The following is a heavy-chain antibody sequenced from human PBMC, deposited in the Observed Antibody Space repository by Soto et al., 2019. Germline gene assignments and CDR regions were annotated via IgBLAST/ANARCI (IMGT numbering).Heavy chain of an antibody. Sequence: VQLVESGGGLVQPGGSLRLSCVASGFTITTYWMNWVRQAPGKGLEWVAVIWFDGSNKYYVDSVKGRFTISRDNSNNTLYLQMNSLRAGDTAVYYCARQHRDILTGLRWNGMDVWGQGTTVTVSS. J-gene: IGHJ6*02. CDR1: GFTITTYW. CDR3: ARQHRDILTGLRWNGMDV. CDR2: IWFDGSNK. D-gene: IGHD3-9*01. V-gene: IGHV3-33*08.